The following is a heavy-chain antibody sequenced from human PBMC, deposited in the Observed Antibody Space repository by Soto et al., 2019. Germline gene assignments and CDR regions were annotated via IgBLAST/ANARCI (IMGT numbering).Heavy chain of an antibody. CDR1: GFTFSSYW. Sequence: GSLRLSCAASGFTFSSYWMSWVRQAPGKGLEWVANIKQDGSEKYYVDSVKGRFTISRDNAKNSLYLQMNSLRAEDTAVYYCARDMEKLLWFGELSGYYYMDVWGKGTTVTVSS. J-gene: IGHJ6*03. CDR2: IKQDGSEK. D-gene: IGHD3-10*01. CDR3: ARDMEKLLWFGELSGYYYMDV. V-gene: IGHV3-7*01.